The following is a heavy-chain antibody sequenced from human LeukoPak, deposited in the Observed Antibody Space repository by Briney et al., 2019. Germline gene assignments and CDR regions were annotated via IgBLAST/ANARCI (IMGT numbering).Heavy chain of an antibody. J-gene: IGHJ4*02. CDR2: IKSKTDGGTT. CDR3: TTVYCSSTSCAMSGNY. Sequence: GSLRLSCAASGFTFSNAWMSWVRQAPGKGLEWVGRIKSKTDGGTTDYAAPVKGRFTISRDDSKNTLYLQMNSLKTEDTAVYYCTTVYCSSTSCAMSGNYWGQGTLVTVSS. CDR1: GFTFSNAW. D-gene: IGHD2-2*01. V-gene: IGHV3-15*01.